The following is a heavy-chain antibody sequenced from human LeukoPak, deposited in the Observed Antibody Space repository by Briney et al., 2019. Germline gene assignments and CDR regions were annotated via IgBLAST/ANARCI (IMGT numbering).Heavy chain of an antibody. CDR2: IYTSGST. D-gene: IGHD3-10*01. Sequence: SETLSLTCTVSGGSISSYYWSWIRQPAGKGLEWIGRIYTSGSTNYNPSLKSRVTMSVDTSKNQFSLKLSSVTAADTAVYYCARDGTYYYGSGSNNWFDPWGQGTLVTVSS. V-gene: IGHV4-4*07. CDR3: ARDGTYYYGSGSNNWFDP. CDR1: GGSISSYY. J-gene: IGHJ5*02.